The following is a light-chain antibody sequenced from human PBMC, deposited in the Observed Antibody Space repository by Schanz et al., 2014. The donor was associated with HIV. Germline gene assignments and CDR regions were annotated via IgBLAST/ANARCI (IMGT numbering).Light chain of an antibody. CDR3: SSLSTSGAPL. CDR1: SSDVGGYNY. Sequence: QSALTQPASVSGSPGQSITISCTGTSSDVGGYNYVSWYQQHPGKAPKLMIYDVSNRPSGVPDRFSGSKSGNTASLTIYXXXREDEADYYCSSLSTSGAPLFGTGTKLTVL. CDR2: DVS. J-gene: IGLJ1*01. V-gene: IGLV2-14*01.